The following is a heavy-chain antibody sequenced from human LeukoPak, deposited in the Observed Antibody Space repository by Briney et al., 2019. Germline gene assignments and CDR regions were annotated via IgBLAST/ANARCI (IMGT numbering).Heavy chain of an antibody. CDR1: GFTFSRYD. CDR3: VRDPSYGSSWYYYMDV. CDR2: ISSSSFKI. J-gene: IGHJ6*03. D-gene: IGHD6-13*01. V-gene: IGHV3-48*03. Sequence: PGGSLRLSCTASGFTFSRYDMNWVRQAPGKGLEWVSYISSSSFKIGYADSVKGRFTISRDNSKNSLYLQMDSLRVEDTAVYYCVRDPSYGSSWYYYMDVWGKGTTVTVSS.